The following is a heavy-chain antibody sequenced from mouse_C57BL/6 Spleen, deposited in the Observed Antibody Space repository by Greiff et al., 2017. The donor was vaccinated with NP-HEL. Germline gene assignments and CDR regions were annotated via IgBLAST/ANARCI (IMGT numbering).Heavy chain of an antibody. CDR1: GYTFTEYT. Sequence: QVQLQQSGAELVKPGASVKLSCKASGYTFTEYTIHWVKQRPGQGLEWIGWFYPGSGSIKYNEKFKDKATLTADKSSSTVYMELSSLTSEDAAVDFCARHEDMDAYFDYWGQGTTLTVSS. V-gene: IGHV1-62-2*01. CDR2: FYPGSGSI. CDR3: ARHEDMDAYFDY. J-gene: IGHJ2*01.